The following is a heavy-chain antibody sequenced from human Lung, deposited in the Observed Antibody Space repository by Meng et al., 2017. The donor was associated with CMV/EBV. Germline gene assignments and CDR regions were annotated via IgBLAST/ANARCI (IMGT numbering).Heavy chain of an antibody. D-gene: IGHD3-22*01. J-gene: IGHJ4*02. Sequence: GGSLRLXXAASGFTFSNARMSWVRQAPGKGLEWVGRFKGTTDGGTTDYAAPVKGRFSISRDDSKKTLHLQMNSLKTEDTAVYFCLYYYDSSGYVDYWGQGXLVTVSS. CDR3: LYYYDSSGYVDY. V-gene: IGHV3-15*01. CDR2: FKGTTDGGTT. CDR1: GFTFSNAR.